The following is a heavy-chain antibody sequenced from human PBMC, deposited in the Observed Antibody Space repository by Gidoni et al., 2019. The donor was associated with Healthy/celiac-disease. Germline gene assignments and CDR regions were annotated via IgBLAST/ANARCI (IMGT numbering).Heavy chain of an antibody. CDR1: GYTFTSYG. CDR3: ARNTYYYDSSGYPHDAFDI. CDR2: ISAYNGNT. V-gene: IGHV1-18*01. J-gene: IGHJ3*02. Sequence: QVQLVQSGAEVKKPGASVKVSCKASGYTFTSYGISWVRQAPGQGLEWMGWISAYNGNTNYAQKLQGRVTMTTDTSTSTAYMELRSLRSDDTAVYYCARNTYYYDSSGYPHDAFDIWGQGTMVTVSS. D-gene: IGHD3-22*01.